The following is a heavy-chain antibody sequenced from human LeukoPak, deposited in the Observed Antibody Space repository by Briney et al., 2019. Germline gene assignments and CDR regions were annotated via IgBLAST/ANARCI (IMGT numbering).Heavy chain of an antibody. V-gene: IGHV1-2*02. CDR3: ARDDILTGYYPARIDY. Sequence: ASVKVSCKASGYTFSGHYMHWNRQAPGQGLEWMGWINAESGETKYAQEFQGRVTMTRDTSISTAYMELSRLRSDDTAVYYCARDDILTGYYPARIDYWGQGTLVTVSS. J-gene: IGHJ4*02. CDR1: GYTFSGHY. D-gene: IGHD3-9*01. CDR2: INAESGET.